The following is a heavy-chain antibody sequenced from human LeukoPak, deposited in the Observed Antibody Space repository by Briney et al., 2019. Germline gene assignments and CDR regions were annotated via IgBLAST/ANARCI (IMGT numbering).Heavy chain of an antibody. D-gene: IGHD2-15*01. Sequence: PGGSLRLSCAASGFTFSSYGMSWVRQAPGKGLEWVSAISGSGGSTYYADSVKGRFTISRDNAKNTLYLQMNSLRAEDTAVYYCARGSYCSGGNCYPETFDIWGQGTMVTVSS. CDR2: ISGSGGST. CDR1: GFTFSSYG. J-gene: IGHJ3*02. CDR3: ARGSYCSGGNCYPETFDI. V-gene: IGHV3-23*01.